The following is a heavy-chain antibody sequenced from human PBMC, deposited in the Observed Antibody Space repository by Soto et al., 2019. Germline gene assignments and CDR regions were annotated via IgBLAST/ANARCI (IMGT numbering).Heavy chain of an antibody. CDR1: GWSFSGYY. V-gene: IGHV4-34*01. CDR2: INHSGST. CDR3: ARGKRGTVTTLGYYYGMDV. D-gene: IGHD4-4*01. Sequence: SETLSLTCAVYGWSFSGYYWSWIRQPPGKGLEWIGEINHSGSTNYNPSLKSRVTISVDTSKNQFSLKLSSVTAADTAVYYCARGKRGTVTTLGYYYGMDVWGQGTTVTVSS. J-gene: IGHJ6*02.